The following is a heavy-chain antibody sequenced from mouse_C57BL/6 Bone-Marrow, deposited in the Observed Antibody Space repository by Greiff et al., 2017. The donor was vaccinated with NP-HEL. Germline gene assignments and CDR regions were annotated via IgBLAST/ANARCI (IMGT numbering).Heavy chain of an antibody. D-gene: IGHD5-1*01. CDR2: INRAGSGT. V-gene: IGHV5-2*01. Sequence: EVQLVESGGGLVQPGESLKLSCESNEYEFPSHYMSWVRQTPEQRLELVAAINRAGSGTYYPHTIERRCIISRDNTKKTLYLQMSSLRSEDTALYYCARRESTLYYFDYWGQGTTLTVSS. J-gene: IGHJ2*01. CDR1: EYEFPSHY. CDR3: ARRESTLYYFDY.